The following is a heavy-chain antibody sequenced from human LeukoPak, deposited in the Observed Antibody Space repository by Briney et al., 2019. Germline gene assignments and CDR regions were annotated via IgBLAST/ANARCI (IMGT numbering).Heavy chain of an antibody. Sequence: SETLSLTCTASGGSISNYYWSWIRQPPGKALEWIGYIYYSGSTNYNPSLRSRVTISVDMSKNQFSLKLNSVTAADTAVYYCARSHGSGSYYNLNDYWGQGTLVTVSS. CDR2: IYYSGST. CDR3: ARSHGSGSYYNLNDY. J-gene: IGHJ4*02. CDR1: GGSISNYY. D-gene: IGHD3-10*01. V-gene: IGHV4-59*01.